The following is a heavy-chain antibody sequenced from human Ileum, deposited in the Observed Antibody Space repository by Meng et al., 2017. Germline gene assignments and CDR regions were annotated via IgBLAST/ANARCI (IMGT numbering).Heavy chain of an antibody. CDR2: INNTGST. V-gene: IGHV4-34*01. CDR1: GGSFSGYY. CDR3: ASVGSYWDLTYYFDS. J-gene: IGHJ4*02. D-gene: IGHD1-26*01. Sequence: VQVPQWGTGLLKPARPPFLTLAVYGGSFSGYYWCWIRQPPGKGLEWLGDINNTGSTNYNPSLESRVTISIDTSKNQFSLQLNSVTAADTAVYFWASVGSYWDLTYYFDSWGQGTLVTVSS.